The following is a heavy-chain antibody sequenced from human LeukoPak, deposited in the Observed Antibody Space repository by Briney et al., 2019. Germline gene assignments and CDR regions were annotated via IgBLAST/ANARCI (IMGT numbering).Heavy chain of an antibody. CDR2: INPNSGGT. CDR1: GYTFTGNY. Sequence: GASVRVPCKASGYTFTGNYMHWVRQAPGQGLEWMGWINPNSGGTNSAQKFQGRVTMTRDTSNSTAYMELSRLRSDDTAVYYCARGVYDNYFDYWGQGTLVTVSS. V-gene: IGHV1-2*02. CDR3: ARGVYDNYFDY. D-gene: IGHD2-8*01. J-gene: IGHJ4*02.